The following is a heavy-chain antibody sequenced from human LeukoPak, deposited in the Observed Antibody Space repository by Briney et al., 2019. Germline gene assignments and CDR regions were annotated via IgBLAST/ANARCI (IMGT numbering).Heavy chain of an antibody. Sequence: GGSLRLSCAASGFTFSSYSMNWVRQAPGKGLEWVSSISSSSSYIYYADSVKGRFTISRDNAKNSLYLQMNSLRAEDTAVYYCARDRPAYSSGWYFDYWGQGTLVTVSS. J-gene: IGHJ4*02. V-gene: IGHV3-21*01. CDR2: ISSSSSYI. D-gene: IGHD6-19*01. CDR3: ARDRPAYSSGWYFDY. CDR1: GFTFSSYS.